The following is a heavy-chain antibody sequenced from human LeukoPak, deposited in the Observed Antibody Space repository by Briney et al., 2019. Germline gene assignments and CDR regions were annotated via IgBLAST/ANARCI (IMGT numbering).Heavy chain of an antibody. CDR3: TRNSGWYGLS. CDR1: GFTFSSYA. CDR2: ISGSGGST. V-gene: IGHV3-23*01. J-gene: IGHJ1*01. D-gene: IGHD6-19*01. Sequence: GGSLRLSCAASGFTFSSYAMSWVRQAPGKGLEWVSAISGSGGSTYYADSVKGRFTISRDNSNNTLFLHLNSLRGEDTAVYYCTRNSGWYGLSWGQGTLVTVSS.